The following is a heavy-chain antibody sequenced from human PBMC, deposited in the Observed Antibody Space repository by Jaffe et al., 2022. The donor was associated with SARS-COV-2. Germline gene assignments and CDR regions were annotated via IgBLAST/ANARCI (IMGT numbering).Heavy chain of an antibody. D-gene: IGHD3-9*01. CDR2: INHSGST. CDR1: GGSFSGYY. CDR3: ARGSPYYDILTGDYYYYMDV. J-gene: IGHJ6*03. V-gene: IGHV4-34*01. Sequence: QVQLQQWGAGLLKPSETLSLTCAVYGGSFSGYYWSWIRQPPGKGLEWIGEINHSGSTNYNPSLKSRVTISVDTSKNQFSLKLSSVTAADTAVYYCARGSPYYDILTGDYYYYMDVWGKGTTVTVSS.